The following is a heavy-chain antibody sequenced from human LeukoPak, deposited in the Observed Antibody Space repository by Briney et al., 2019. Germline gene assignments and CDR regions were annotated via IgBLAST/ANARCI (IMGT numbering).Heavy chain of an antibody. V-gene: IGHV3-23*01. CDR2: ISGSGGST. CDR3: AKDRTPPYYDFWSGYSTFDY. CDR1: GFTFSSYA. D-gene: IGHD3-3*01. J-gene: IGHJ4*02. Sequence: GGSLRLSCAASGFTFSSYAMSWVRQAPGKGLEWVSAISGSGGSTYYADSVKGRFTISRDNSKNTLYLQMNSMRAEDTAVYYCAKDRTPPYYDFWSGYSTFDYWGEGSLVTVSS.